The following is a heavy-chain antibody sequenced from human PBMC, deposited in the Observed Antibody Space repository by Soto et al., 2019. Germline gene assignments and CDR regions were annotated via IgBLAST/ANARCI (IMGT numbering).Heavy chain of an antibody. Sequence: TGESLKISCSTSGYRFTSYWIAWVRQMPGKGLEWMGIIFPSDSDTRYSPSFQGQVTISADRSTSTVFLQWASLKASDTAVYFCARKDKSGYFNWFDPRGQGTLVTVSS. CDR1: GYRFTSYW. J-gene: IGHJ5*02. CDR2: IFPSDSDT. V-gene: IGHV5-51*01. D-gene: IGHD3-22*01. CDR3: ARKDKSGYFNWFDP.